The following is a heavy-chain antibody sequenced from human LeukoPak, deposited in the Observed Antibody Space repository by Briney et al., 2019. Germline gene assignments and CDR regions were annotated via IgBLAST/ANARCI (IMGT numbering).Heavy chain of an antibody. V-gene: IGHV4-39*07. J-gene: IGHJ3*02. CDR1: GGSISSSSYY. CDR3: ARDEWGGVGATKGAFDI. Sequence: SETLSLTCTVSGGSISSSSYYWGWIRRPPGKGLEWIGSIYHSGSTYYNPSLKSRVTISVDTSKNQFSLRLNSVTPEDTAVYYCARDEWGGVGATKGAFDIWGQGTMVTVSS. D-gene: IGHD1-26*01. CDR2: IYHSGST.